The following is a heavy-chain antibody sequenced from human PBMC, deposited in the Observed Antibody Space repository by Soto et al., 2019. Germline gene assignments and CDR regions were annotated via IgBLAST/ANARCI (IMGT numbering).Heavy chain of an antibody. Sequence: QVQLQQWGAGLLKPSETLSLTCAVYGGSFSGYYWRWIREPRGKGLEWIGEINHSGSTNYNPSLKTRVTISVDTSKNQFSLKLSSVTAADTAVDYCAREAYDSSGVGDYWAREPWSPSPQ. D-gene: IGHD3-22*01. V-gene: IGHV4-34*01. CDR1: GGSFSGYY. J-gene: IGHJ4*02. CDR2: INHSGST. CDR3: AREAYDSSGVGDY.